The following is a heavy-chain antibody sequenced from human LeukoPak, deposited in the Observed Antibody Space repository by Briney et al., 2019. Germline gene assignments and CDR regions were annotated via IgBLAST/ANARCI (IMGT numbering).Heavy chain of an antibody. CDR2: ISAYNGNT. Sequence: ASVKVSCKASGYTFTSYYMHWVRQAPGQGLEWMGWISAYNGNTNYAQKLQGRVTMTTDTSTSTAYMELRSLRSDDTAVYYCARDQPAVVWAFDIWGQGTMVTVSS. D-gene: IGHD3-22*01. V-gene: IGHV1-18*04. CDR1: GYTFTSYY. J-gene: IGHJ3*02. CDR3: ARDQPAVVWAFDI.